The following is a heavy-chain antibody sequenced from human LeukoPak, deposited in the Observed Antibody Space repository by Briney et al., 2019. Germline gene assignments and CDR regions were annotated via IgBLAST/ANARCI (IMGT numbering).Heavy chain of an antibody. CDR2: IRGKAYGGTT. V-gene: IGHV3-49*03. J-gene: IGHJ4*02. CDR3: TRDEPTLSFDY. Sequence: PGGSLRLSCTASGFTFSDYAMSWFRQAPGKGLEWVGFIRGKAYGGTTEYAASVKGRFTISRDDSKSIAYLQMNSLKTEDTAVYYCTRDEPTLSFDYWGQGTLVTVSS. D-gene: IGHD2/OR15-2a*01. CDR1: GFTFSDYA.